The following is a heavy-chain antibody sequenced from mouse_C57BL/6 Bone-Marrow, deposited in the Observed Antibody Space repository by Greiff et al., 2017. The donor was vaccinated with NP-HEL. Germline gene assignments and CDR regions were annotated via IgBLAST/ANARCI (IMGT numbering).Heavy chain of an antibody. Sequence: EVQLQQSGAELVRPGASVKLSCTVSGFNIKDDYMHWVKQRPEQGLEWIGWIDPENGDTEYASKFQGKATITADTSSNTAYLQLSSLTSEDTAVYYGTTGVSSPCSMDYWGQGTSVTVSS. D-gene: IGHD1-1*01. CDR1: GFNIKDDY. V-gene: IGHV14-4*01. CDR2: IDPENGDT. J-gene: IGHJ4*01. CDR3: TTGVSSPCSMDY.